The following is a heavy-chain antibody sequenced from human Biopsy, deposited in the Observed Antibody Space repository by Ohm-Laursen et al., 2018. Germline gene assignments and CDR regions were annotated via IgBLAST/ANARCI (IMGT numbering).Heavy chain of an antibody. CDR2: INAPGGKT. D-gene: IGHD3-10*01. CDR3: AKAYVFGTLRGANWFDS. Sequence: SLRLSCSASGFPFHNYAMNWVRQAPRKGLEWVSGINAPGGKTYYADSVKGRFTISRDNSKSTLYLQIHSLRAEDTAIYYCAKAYVFGTLRGANWFDSWGQGILVTVSS. CDR1: GFPFHNYA. V-gene: IGHV3-23*01. J-gene: IGHJ5*01.